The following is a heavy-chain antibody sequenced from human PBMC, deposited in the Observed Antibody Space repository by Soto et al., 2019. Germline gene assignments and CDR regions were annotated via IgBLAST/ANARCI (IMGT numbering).Heavy chain of an antibody. Sequence: QVQLVQSGAEVKKPGSSVKVSCKASGGTFSTYTISWVRQAPGQGLEWMGRIIPILGIANYAQKFQGRVTITADKSTSTAYMELSSLRSEDTAVYYCASRSTVVVAATEAFDYWGKGNLVTVSS. CDR3: ASRSTVVVAATEAFDY. D-gene: IGHD2-15*01. J-gene: IGHJ4*02. CDR1: GGTFSTYT. CDR2: IIPILGIA. V-gene: IGHV1-69*02.